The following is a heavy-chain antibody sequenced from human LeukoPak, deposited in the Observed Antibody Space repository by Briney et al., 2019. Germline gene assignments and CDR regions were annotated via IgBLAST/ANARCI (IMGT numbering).Heavy chain of an antibody. CDR2: INPNSGNA. D-gene: IGHD3-22*01. J-gene: IGHJ5*02. Sequence: ASVKVSCKASGYTFTSYDINWVRQATGQGLEWMGWINPNSGNAGYAQKFQGRVTMTRNTAISTAYMELSSLRSEDTAVYYCASPSAQISDSSGYYNAWGQGTLVTVSS. CDR1: GYTFTSYD. CDR3: ASPSAQISDSSGYYNA. V-gene: IGHV1-8*01.